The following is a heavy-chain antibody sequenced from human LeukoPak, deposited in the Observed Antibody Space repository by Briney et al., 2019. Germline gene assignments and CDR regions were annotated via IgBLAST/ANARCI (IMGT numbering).Heavy chain of an antibody. V-gene: IGHV1-2*02. CDR2: INPNSDDT. Sequence: ASVTVSCQCSGYTFTGYYLHWVRQAPGQGLEWMGLINPNSDDTNYAHKFQGRVTMTRDTSISTAYMEPSRQRSDDTDVYYCASDSWLRFALENYWGQGTLVTVSS. D-gene: IGHD5-12*01. CDR3: ASDSWLRFALENY. J-gene: IGHJ4*02. CDR1: GYTFTGYY.